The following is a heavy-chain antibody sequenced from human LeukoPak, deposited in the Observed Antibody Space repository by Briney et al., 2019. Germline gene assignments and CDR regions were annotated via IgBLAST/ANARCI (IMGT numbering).Heavy chain of an antibody. CDR2: ISYDGSNK. CDR1: GFTFSSYA. CDR3: ARAGGIDYYDSSGYYPSYYFDD. D-gene: IGHD3-22*01. J-gene: IGHJ4*02. Sequence: QSGGSLRLSCAASGFTFSSYAMHWVRQAPGKGLEWVAVISYDGSNKYYADSVKGRFTISRDNSKNTLYLQMNSLRAEDTAVYYCARAGGIDYYDSSGYYPSYYFDDWGQGTLVTVSS. V-gene: IGHV3-30*01.